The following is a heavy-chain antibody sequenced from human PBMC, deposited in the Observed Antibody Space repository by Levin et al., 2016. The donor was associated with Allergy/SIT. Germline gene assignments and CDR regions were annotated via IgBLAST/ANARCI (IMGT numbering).Heavy chain of an antibody. CDR3: ARDREVVLWFGELSYYYGMDV. J-gene: IGHJ6*02. Sequence: GESLKISCAASGFTFTNYAMHWVRQAPDKGLEWVAFMSSDGSEKYYADSVKGRFTISRDNAKNTLYLQMNSLRAEDTAVYYCARDREVVLWFGELSYYYGMDVWGQGTTVTVSS. CDR1: GFTFTNYA. V-gene: IGHV3-30*04. CDR2: MSSDGSEK. D-gene: IGHD3-10*01.